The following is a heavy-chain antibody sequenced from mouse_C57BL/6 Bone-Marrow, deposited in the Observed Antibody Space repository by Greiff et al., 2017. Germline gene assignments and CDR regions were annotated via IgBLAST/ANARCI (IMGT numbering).Heavy chain of an antibody. J-gene: IGHJ4*01. V-gene: IGHV3-8*01. Sequence: VQLQQSGPGLAKPSQTLSLTCSVTGYSITSDYLNWIRQFPGNKLEYIGYISYSGSTYYNPSLKSRISITRDTSKNHYYLQLHSVTTEDTATYYCARYSYYYAIDYWGQGTSVTVSS. CDR2: ISYSGST. CDR3: ARYSYYYAIDY. D-gene: IGHD1-1*01. CDR1: GYSITSDY.